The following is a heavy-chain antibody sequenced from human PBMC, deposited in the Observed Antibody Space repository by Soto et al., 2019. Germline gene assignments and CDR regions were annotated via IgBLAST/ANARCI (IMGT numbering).Heavy chain of an antibody. Sequence: QVQLVQSGADVKTPGASVRVSCKASGYTFTGYYVHWVREAPGQGLEWMGWINPETGGTSYAQKFQGRVTLSGDTSINTAYLELSRLRLDDAAVYFCARERYQVISDGMDVWGQGTTVTVSS. CDR3: ARERYQVISDGMDV. V-gene: IGHV1-2*02. CDR2: INPETGGT. J-gene: IGHJ6*02. CDR1: GYTFTGYY. D-gene: IGHD2-2*01.